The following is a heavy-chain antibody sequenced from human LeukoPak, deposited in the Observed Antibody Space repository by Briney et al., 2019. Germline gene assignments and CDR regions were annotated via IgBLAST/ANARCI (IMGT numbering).Heavy chain of an antibody. CDR1: GYRFTDYW. CDR3: ARGAAGTTPDYYYFGLDV. Sequence: GESLKISCRGSGYRFTDYWIGWVRQMPGKGLEWMGIIYPGDSDTRYSPSFQGQVTISADKSINTAHLQWSSLKASDTAMYYCARGAAGTTPDYYYFGLDVWGQGTTVRVSS. J-gene: IGHJ6*02. V-gene: IGHV5-51*01. CDR2: IYPGDSDT. D-gene: IGHD1-7*01.